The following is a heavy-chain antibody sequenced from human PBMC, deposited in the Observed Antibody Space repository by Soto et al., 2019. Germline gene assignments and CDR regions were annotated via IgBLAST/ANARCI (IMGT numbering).Heavy chain of an antibody. J-gene: IGHJ5*02. CDR2: IIPIFGTA. Sequence: SVKVSCKASGGTFSSYAISWVRQAPGQGLEWMGGIIPIFGTANYAQKFQGRVTITADESTSTAYMELSSLRSEVTAVYYFAREVQPGIAVAGARVGWFDPWGQGTLVTVSS. V-gene: IGHV1-69*13. D-gene: IGHD6-19*01. CDR1: GGTFSSYA. CDR3: AREVQPGIAVAGARVGWFDP.